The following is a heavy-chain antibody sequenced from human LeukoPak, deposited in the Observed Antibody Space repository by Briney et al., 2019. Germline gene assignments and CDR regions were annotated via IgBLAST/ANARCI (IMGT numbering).Heavy chain of an antibody. D-gene: IGHD4-23*01. Sequence: PSETLSLTCTVSGGSISSYYWSWIRQPPGKGLEWIGYIYYSGSTNYDPSLKSRVTISVDTSKNQFSLKLSSVTAADTAVYYCARHMGGNLGPPQYWGQGTLVTVSS. J-gene: IGHJ4*02. V-gene: IGHV4-59*08. CDR3: ARHMGGNLGPPQY. CDR1: GGSISSYY. CDR2: IYYSGST.